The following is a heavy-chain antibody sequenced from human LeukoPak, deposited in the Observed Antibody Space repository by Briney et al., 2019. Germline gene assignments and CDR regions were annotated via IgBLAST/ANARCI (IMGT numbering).Heavy chain of an antibody. CDR1: GYTFTGYY. V-gene: IGHV1-2*02. Sequence: ASVKVSCKASGYTFTGYYMHWVRQAPGQGLEWMGWINPNSGGTNYAQEFQGRVTMTRDTSISTAYMELSRLRSADTAVYYCASPSGIQLWFGFDIWGQGTMVTVSS. CDR3: ASPSGIQLWFGFDI. CDR2: INPNSGGT. D-gene: IGHD5-18*01. J-gene: IGHJ3*02.